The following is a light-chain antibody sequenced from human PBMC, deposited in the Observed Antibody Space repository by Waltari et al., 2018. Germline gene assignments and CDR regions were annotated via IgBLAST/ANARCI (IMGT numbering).Light chain of an antibody. V-gene: IGLV8-61*01. CDR2: STN. Sequence: QTVVTQEPSFSVSPGGTVTLTCGLSSGSVSTGPNPSCHQQTPGQAPRTVIYSTNARSSGVPHLFSGSILGNKAALTITGAQSDDESDYYCVLYMGSGIWVFGGGTKLTVL. CDR3: VLYMGSGIWV. CDR1: SGSVSTGPN. J-gene: IGLJ3*02.